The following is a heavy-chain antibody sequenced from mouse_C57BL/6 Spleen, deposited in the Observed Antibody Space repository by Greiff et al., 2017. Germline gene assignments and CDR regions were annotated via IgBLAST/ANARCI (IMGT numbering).Heavy chain of an antibody. Sequence: EVQRVESEGGLVQPGSSMKLSCTASGFTFSDYYMAWVRQVPEKGLEWVANINYDGSSPYYLDSLKSRFIISRDNAKNILYLQMSSLKSEDTATYYCARDYGYDGGYAMDYWGQGTSVTVSS. CDR1: GFTFSDYY. CDR2: INYDGSSP. V-gene: IGHV5-16*01. CDR3: ARDYGYDGGYAMDY. J-gene: IGHJ4*01. D-gene: IGHD2-2*01.